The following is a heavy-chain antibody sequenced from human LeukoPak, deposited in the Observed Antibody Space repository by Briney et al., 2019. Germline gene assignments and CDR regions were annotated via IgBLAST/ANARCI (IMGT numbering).Heavy chain of an antibody. J-gene: IGHJ6*02. CDR1: GYSISSGYY. CDR3: ARGRVGSGWYPYGMDYYYYGMDV. CDR2: IYHSGST. D-gene: IGHD6-19*01. Sequence: SETLSLTCTVSGYSISSGYYWGWIRQPPGKGLEWIGSIYHSGSTYYNPSLKSRVTISVDTSKNQFSLKLSSVTAADTAVYYCARGRVGSGWYPYGMDYYYYGMDVWGQGTTVTVSS. V-gene: IGHV4-38-2*02.